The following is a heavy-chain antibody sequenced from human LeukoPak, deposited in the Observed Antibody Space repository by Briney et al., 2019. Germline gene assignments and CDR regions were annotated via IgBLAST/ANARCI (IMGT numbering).Heavy chain of an antibody. CDR3: VRVGVATFYY. Sequence: GGSLRLSCEASGFTFSSYWMHWVRQAPGKGLVWVSRITPGGSSTGYADSVKGRFTISRDNAKNTLYLQMNSLRAEDTAVYHCVRVGVATFYYWGQGTLVTVSS. CDR2: ITPGGSST. D-gene: IGHD5-12*01. CDR1: GFTFSSYW. V-gene: IGHV3-74*01. J-gene: IGHJ4*02.